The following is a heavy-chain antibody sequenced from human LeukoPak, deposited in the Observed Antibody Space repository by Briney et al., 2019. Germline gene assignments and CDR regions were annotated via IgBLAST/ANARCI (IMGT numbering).Heavy chain of an antibody. J-gene: IGHJ4*02. CDR1: GGTFSSYA. D-gene: IGHD2-2*02. Sequence: SVKVSCKASGGTFSSYAISWVRQAPGQGLEWMGGIIPIFGTANYAQKFQGRVTITADESTSTAYMELSSLRSEDTAVYYCARTIVVVPAAIYPFFDYWGQGTLVTVSS. CDR2: IIPIFGTA. V-gene: IGHV1-69*13. CDR3: ARTIVVVPAAIYPFFDY.